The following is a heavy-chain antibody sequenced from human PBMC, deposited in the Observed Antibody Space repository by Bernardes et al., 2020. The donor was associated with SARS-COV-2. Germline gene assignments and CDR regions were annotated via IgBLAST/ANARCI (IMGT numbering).Heavy chain of an antibody. V-gene: IGHV4-59*01. Sequence: SETLSLTCTVSGGSITSSYWSWIRQPPGKGLEWIGYVYHIGSTRYNPSLKSRVTISRDTSNTQFSLKLRSVTAADTALYFCARDPGLFFTGSFDSWGQGTLVTVSS. CDR3: ARDPGLFFTGSFDS. J-gene: IGHJ4*02. CDR1: GGSITSSY. CDR2: VYHIGST.